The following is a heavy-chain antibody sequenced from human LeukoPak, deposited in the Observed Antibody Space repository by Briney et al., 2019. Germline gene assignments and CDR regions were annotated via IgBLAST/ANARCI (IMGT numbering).Heavy chain of an antibody. V-gene: IGHV3-23*01. CDR3: ARARRTSRIATDLYYFDY. J-gene: IGHJ4*02. CDR1: GFTFSSYA. D-gene: IGHD6-13*01. CDR2: ISGSGGST. Sequence: GGSLRLSCAASGFTFSSYAMSWVRQAPGKGLEWVSAISGSGGSTYYADSVKGRFTISRDNSKNTLYLQMNSLRAEDTAVYYCARARRTSRIATDLYYFDYWGQGTLVTVSS.